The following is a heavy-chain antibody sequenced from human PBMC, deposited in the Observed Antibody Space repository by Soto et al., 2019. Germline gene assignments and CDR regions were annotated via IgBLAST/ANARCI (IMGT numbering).Heavy chain of an antibody. V-gene: IGHV3-48*03. D-gene: IGHD6-13*01. Sequence: TGGSLRLSCAASGFTFSRYEMNWVRQAPGKGLEWISYISTSGSTIYYADSVKGRLTISRDNAKNSLYLQMNSLRAEDTAVYYCARELAAAGSFDYWGQGTLVTVS. CDR2: ISTSGSTI. J-gene: IGHJ4*02. CDR1: GFTFSRYE. CDR3: ARELAAAGSFDY.